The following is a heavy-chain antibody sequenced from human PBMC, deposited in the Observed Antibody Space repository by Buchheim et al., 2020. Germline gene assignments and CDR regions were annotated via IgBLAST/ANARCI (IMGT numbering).Heavy chain of an antibody. D-gene: IGHD3-22*01. CDR1: GGSFSGYY. CDR3: RHYYDVGRFDY. CDR2: INHSGST. V-gene: IGHV4-34*01. J-gene: IGHJ4*02. Sequence: QVQLQQWGAGLLKPSETLSLTCAVSGGSFSGYYWSWIRQPPGKGLEWIGEINHSGSTNYNPSLKSRVTISVDTSKNQFSLKLSSVTAADTAVYYCRHYYDVGRFDYWGQGTL.